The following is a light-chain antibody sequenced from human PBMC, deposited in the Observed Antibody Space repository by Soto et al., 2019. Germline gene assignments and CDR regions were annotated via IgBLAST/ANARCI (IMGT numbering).Light chain of an antibody. CDR1: QSVSSSY. CDR3: QQYGRSPLT. V-gene: IGKV3-20*01. J-gene: IGKJ3*01. Sequence: EVVLTQSPSTLSLSPGERATLSCRASQSVSSSYLAWYQQKPGQAPRLLIYGASSRATGIPDRFSGSGSGTDFTLTISRLEPEDFAVYYCQQYGRSPLTFGPGTKVDIE. CDR2: GAS.